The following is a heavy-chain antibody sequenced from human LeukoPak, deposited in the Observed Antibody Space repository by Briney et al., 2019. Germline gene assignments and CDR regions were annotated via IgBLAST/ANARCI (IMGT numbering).Heavy chain of an antibody. CDR1: GGSISSSSYY. CDR3: ARGSSWYVFWFDP. V-gene: IGHV4-39*01. J-gene: IGHJ5*02. Sequence: PSETLSLTCTVSGGSISSSSYYWGWIRQPPGKGLEWIGSIYYSGSTYYNPSLKSRVTISVDTSKSQFSLKLSSVTAADTAVYYCARGSSWYVFWFDPWGQGTLVTVSS. CDR2: IYYSGST. D-gene: IGHD6-13*01.